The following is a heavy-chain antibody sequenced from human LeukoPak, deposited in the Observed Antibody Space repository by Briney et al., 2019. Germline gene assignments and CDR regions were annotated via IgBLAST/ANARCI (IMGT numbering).Heavy chain of an antibody. D-gene: IGHD3-10*01. CDR1: GGSIGSYY. CDR3: ARGMVWGSSGI. J-gene: IGHJ3*02. Sequence: SETLSLTCTVSGGSIGSYYWSWIRQPPGKGLEWIGYIYYSGSTNYNPSLKSRVTISVDTSKNQFSLKLSSVTAADTAVYYCARGMVWGSSGIWGQGTMVTVSS. V-gene: IGHV4-59*01. CDR2: IYYSGST.